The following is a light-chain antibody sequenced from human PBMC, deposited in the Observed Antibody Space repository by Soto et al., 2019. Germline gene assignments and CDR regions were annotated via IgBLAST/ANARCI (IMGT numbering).Light chain of an antibody. CDR3: QQYGTSPRT. CDR2: GAS. J-gene: IGKJ2*01. CDR1: QNINNNY. V-gene: IGKV3-20*01. Sequence: EIVLTQSPGTLTVSPGEGATLSCRTSQNINNNYLAWYQHKPGQAPRILIYGASSRAKGVPDRFSGSGSGTDFTLTISRLEPEDFALYYCQQYGTSPRTFGQGTKV.